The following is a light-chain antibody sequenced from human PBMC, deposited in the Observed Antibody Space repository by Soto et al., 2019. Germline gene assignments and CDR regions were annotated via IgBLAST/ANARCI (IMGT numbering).Light chain of an antibody. CDR1: SSDVGGYNY. CDR3: CYYTRSGTLI. Sequence: QPASVSGSPGQSITITFTGTSSDVGGYNYVSWYQQHPGKAPKFMIYDVSNRPSGVSNRFSGSKSGNTASLTISGLQAEDEADDYCCYYTRSGTLIFVTGTKVTVL. V-gene: IGLV2-14*01. J-gene: IGLJ1*01. CDR2: DVS.